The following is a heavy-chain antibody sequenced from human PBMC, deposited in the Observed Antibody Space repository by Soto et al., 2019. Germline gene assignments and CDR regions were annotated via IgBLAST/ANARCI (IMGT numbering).Heavy chain of an antibody. D-gene: IGHD3-22*01. V-gene: IGHV4-38-2*01. J-gene: IGHJ4*02. CDR2: VHHSGSS. CDR3: ARGLSLIVSPYYFDY. Sequence: PSETLSLTCAVSGDSLSRFYWGWIRQPPGKGLEWIGSVHHSGSSYYNPSLESRVTISVATSKTQFSLKLSSVTAADTAVYYCARGLSLIVSPYYFDYWGRGTLVTVSS. CDR1: GDSLSRFY.